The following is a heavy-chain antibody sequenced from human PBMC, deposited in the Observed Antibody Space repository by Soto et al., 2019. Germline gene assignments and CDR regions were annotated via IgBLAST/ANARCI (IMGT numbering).Heavy chain of an antibody. D-gene: IGHD2-2*01. V-gene: IGHV4-31*03. CDR1: GDSISSAFYH. CDR2: IYYTGTT. J-gene: IGHJ4*02. CDR3: ARDSDKMPRVLDS. Sequence: QVQLQESGPGLVKPSQTLSLTCTVSGDSISSAFYHWAWVRQRPGGGLEWIGNIYYTGTTSYNPSLKSRLDMSLDMSKTHFPLKLSSPTAADTAIYYCARDSDKMPRVLDSWGQGTLVTVSS.